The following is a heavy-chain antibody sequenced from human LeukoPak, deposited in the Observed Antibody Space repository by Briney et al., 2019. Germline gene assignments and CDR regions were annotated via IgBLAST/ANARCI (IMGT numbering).Heavy chain of an antibody. V-gene: IGHV4-38-2*02. D-gene: IGHD5-18*01. J-gene: IGHJ6*02. Sequence: PSETLSLTCTVSGYSISSGYYWGWIRQPPGKGLEWIGNIYHSGSTYYNPSLKSRVTISVDTSKNQFSLKLSSVTAADTAVYYCARDNGATAMARIYYYGMDVWGQGTTVTVSS. CDR2: IYHSGST. CDR1: GYSISSGYY. CDR3: ARDNGATAMARIYYYGMDV.